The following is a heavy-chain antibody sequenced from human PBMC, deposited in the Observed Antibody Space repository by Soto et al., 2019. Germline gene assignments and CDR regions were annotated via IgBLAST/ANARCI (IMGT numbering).Heavy chain of an antibody. Sequence: SETLSLTCTVSGGSISSYYWSWIRQPPGKGLEWIGYVYYSGSTNYNPSLKSRVTISVDTSKNQFSLKLSSVTAADTAVYYCARAGYSSSSIYYYGMDVWGQGTTVTVSS. CDR1: GGSISSYY. CDR3: ARAGYSSSSIYYYGMDV. CDR2: VYYSGST. D-gene: IGHD6-6*01. J-gene: IGHJ6*02. V-gene: IGHV4-59*01.